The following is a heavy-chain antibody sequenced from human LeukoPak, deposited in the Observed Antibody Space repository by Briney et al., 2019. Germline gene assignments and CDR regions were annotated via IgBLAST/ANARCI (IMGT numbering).Heavy chain of an antibody. CDR1: GGTFSSYA. CDR3: ARGNMSPSAY. CDR2: IIPIFGTA. Sequence: SVKVSCKASGGTFSSYAISWVRQAPGQGLEWMGRIIPIFGTANYAQKFQGRVTMTTDTYTSTAYMELRSLRSDDTAVYYCARGNMSPSAYWGQRTLVTVSS. D-gene: IGHD2/OR15-2a*01. J-gene: IGHJ4*02. V-gene: IGHV1-69*05.